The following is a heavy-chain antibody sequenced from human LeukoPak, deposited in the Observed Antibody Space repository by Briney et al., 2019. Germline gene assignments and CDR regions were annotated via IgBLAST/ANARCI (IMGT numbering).Heavy chain of an antibody. D-gene: IGHD3-10*01. CDR2: IGASGDDT. Sequence: GGSLRLSCAVSGFIFSSYAMSWVRQAPGKGLEWVSAIGASGDDTYYADSVRGRFTISRDNSKNTLNLQMNSLRAEDTAVYYCAKSYYYGSGDYSLTAFDIWGQGTMVTVSS. CDR3: AKSYYYGSGDYSLTAFDI. J-gene: IGHJ3*02. V-gene: IGHV3-23*01. CDR1: GFIFSSYA.